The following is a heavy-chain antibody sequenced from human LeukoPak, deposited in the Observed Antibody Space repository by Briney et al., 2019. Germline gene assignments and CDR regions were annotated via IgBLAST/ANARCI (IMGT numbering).Heavy chain of an antibody. CDR1: GFTFSSYA. CDR2: ISGSGGST. D-gene: IGHD5-18*01. Sequence: PGGSLRLSCAASGFTFSSYAMSWVRQAPGKGLEWVSAISGSGGSTYYADSVKGRFTISRDNSKNTLYLQVNSLRPEDTAVYYCGRDTVGYGGAFDIWGQGTMVTVSS. CDR3: GRDTVGYGGAFDI. J-gene: IGHJ3*02. V-gene: IGHV3-23*01.